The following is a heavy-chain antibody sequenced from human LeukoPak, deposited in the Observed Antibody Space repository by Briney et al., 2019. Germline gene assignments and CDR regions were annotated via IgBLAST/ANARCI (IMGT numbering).Heavy chain of an antibody. D-gene: IGHD1-26*01. CDR2: ISGSAFST. Sequence: GGSLRLSCAASGFAFSNYAMNWVRQAPGKGLEWVSSISGSAFSTYYADSVKGRFTISSDNSQNTLYLQMNSLRAEDTAVYHCAKGLGGDNWFDPWGQGTLVTVSS. CDR3: AKGLGGDNWFDP. CDR1: GFAFSNYA. J-gene: IGHJ5*02. V-gene: IGHV3-23*01.